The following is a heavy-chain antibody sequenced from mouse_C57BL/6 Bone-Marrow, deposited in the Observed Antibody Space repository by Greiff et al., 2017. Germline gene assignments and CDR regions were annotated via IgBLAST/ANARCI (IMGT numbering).Heavy chain of an antibody. CDR2: IHPNSGST. D-gene: IGHD3-2*02. CDR1: GYTFTSYW. J-gene: IGHJ4*01. Sequence: VQLQQPGAELVKPGASVKLSCKASGYTFTSYWMHWVKQRPGQGLEWIGMIHPNSGSTNYNEKFKSKATLTVDKSSSTAYMQLSSLTSDDSAVYYCARQLRLHYYAMDYWGQGTSVTVSS. CDR3: ARQLRLHYYAMDY. V-gene: IGHV1-64*01.